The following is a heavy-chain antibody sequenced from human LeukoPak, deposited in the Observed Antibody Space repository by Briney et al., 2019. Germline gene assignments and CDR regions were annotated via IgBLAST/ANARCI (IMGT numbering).Heavy chain of an antibody. V-gene: IGHV3-23*01. J-gene: IGHJ6*03. CDR1: GFTFSSYA. CDR3: AKGPRSRVYYYYMDV. Sequence: GGSLRLSCAASGFTFSSYAMSWVRQAPGKGLEWVSAISGSGGSTYYADSVKGRFTISRGNSKNTLYLQMNSLRAEDTAVYYCAKGPRSRVYYYYMDVWGKGTTVTVSS. CDR2: ISGSGGST. D-gene: IGHD3-10*01.